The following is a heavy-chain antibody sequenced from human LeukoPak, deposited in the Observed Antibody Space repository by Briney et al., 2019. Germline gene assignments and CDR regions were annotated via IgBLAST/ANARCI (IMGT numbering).Heavy chain of an antibody. V-gene: IGHV4-59*01. CDR2: IYHSGST. D-gene: IGHD2-2*01. Sequence: SETLSLSCTVSGDSIRIYCWSCFTQPPGKGLEWIGYIYHSGSTKYNPSLQSRVAISVDTSNNQFSLKLSSVTAADAAVYFCGRFGKGCSSTSCYVDYWGQGTLVTVSS. CDR3: GRFGKGCSSTSCYVDY. J-gene: IGHJ4*02. CDR1: GDSIRIYC.